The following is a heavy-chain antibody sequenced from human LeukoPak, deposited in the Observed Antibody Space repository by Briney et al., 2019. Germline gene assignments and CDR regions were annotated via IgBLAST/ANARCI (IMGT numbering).Heavy chain of an antibody. CDR2: ISRSSNII. D-gene: IGHD2/OR15-2a*01. CDR3: ARDFARESTTAY. J-gene: IGHJ1*01. CDR1: GFTFSNYN. V-gene: IGHV3-48*01. Sequence: TGGSLRLSCAASGFTFSNYNMNWVRQPTGKGLQWISYISRSSNIIYYAESVKRRFTTTRDTAKSSLLLQMNSLRAEDTAVYYWARDFARESTTAYWGQGTPVTVPS.